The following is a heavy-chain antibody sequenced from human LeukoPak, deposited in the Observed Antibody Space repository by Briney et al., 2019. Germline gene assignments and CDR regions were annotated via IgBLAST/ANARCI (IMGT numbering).Heavy chain of an antibody. CDR3: ARLRYDSSGSIDY. CDR2: IYYSGST. J-gene: IGHJ4*02. CDR1: GGSISSSSYY. V-gene: IGHV4-39*01. Sequence: SETLSLTCTVSGGSISSSSYYWGWIRQPPGKGLEWIGSIYYSGSTYYNPSLKGRVTISVDTSKNQFSLKLSSVTAADTAVYYCARLRYDSSGSIDYWGQGTLVTVSS. D-gene: IGHD3-22*01.